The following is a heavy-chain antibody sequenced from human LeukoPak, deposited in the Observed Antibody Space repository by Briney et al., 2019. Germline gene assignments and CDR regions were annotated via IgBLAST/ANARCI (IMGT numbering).Heavy chain of an antibody. J-gene: IGHJ6*03. CDR1: GGFISSSSYY. CDR2: IYYSGST. CDR3: ARALFDYYYYYMDV. Sequence: SETLSLTCTVSGGFISSSSYYWGWIRQPPGKGLEWIGSIYYSGSTYYNPSLKSRVTISVDTSKNQFSLKLSSVTAADTAVYYCARALFDYYYYYMDVWGKGTTVTVSS. V-gene: IGHV4-39*01. D-gene: IGHD3-3*01.